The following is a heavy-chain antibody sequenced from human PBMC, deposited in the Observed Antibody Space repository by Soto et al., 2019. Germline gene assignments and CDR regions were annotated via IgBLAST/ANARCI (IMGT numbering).Heavy chain of an antibody. J-gene: IGHJ4*02. Sequence: TSETLSLTCTVSGGSISSGGYYWSWIRQLPGKGLEWIGYIYYSGSTYYNPSLKSRVTMSVDTSKNQFSLKLSSVNAADTAVFYCARSPVVSAYFALFDYWGQGTLVTVSS. D-gene: IGHD2-15*01. CDR1: GGSISSGGYY. CDR2: IYYSGST. V-gene: IGHV4-31*02. CDR3: ARSPVVSAYFALFDY.